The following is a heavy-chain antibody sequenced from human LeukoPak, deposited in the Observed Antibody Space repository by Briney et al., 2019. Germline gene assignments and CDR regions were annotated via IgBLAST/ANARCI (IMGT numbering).Heavy chain of an antibody. Sequence: SETLSLTCTASGGSISSSCYSWGWIRQPPGKGLEWIGSIYYSGSTYYNPSLKSRVTISVDTSKNQFSLKLSSVTAADTAVYYCASQYYDYVWGSYRWDYWGQGTLVTVSS. D-gene: IGHD3-16*02. CDR3: ASQYYDYVWGSYRWDY. CDR1: GGSISSSCYS. V-gene: IGHV4-39*01. J-gene: IGHJ4*02. CDR2: IYYSGST.